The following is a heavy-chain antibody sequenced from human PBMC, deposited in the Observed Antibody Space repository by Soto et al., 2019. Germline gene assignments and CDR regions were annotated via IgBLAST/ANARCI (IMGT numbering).Heavy chain of an antibody. Sequence: EVQLVESGGGLVKPGGSLRLSCAASGFTFSSYSMNWVRQAPGKGLEWVSSISSSSSYIYYADSVKGRFTISRDNAKNSLYLQMNSLRAEDTAVYYCARDLQAVVPPGGYFQHWGQGTLVTVSS. D-gene: IGHD3-22*01. CDR3: ARDLQAVVPPGGYFQH. V-gene: IGHV3-21*01. CDR2: ISSSSSYI. CDR1: GFTFSSYS. J-gene: IGHJ1*01.